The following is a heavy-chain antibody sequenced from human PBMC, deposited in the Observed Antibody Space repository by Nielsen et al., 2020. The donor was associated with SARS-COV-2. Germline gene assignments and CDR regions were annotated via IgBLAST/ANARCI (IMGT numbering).Heavy chain of an antibody. Sequence: VRQMPGKGLEWVAVISYDGSDKYYADSVKGRFTISRDNSKNTQDLQMNGLRAEDTAVYYCARGRTKEYCSSTSCYFHLGYWGQGTLVTVSS. D-gene: IGHD2-2*01. J-gene: IGHJ4*02. CDR3: ARGRTKEYCSSTSCYFHLGY. CDR2: ISYDGSDK. V-gene: IGHV3-30-3*01.